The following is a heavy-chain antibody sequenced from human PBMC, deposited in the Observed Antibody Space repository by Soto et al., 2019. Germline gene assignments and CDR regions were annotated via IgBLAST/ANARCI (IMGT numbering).Heavy chain of an antibody. CDR2: IYYSGST. J-gene: IGHJ4*02. Sequence: ETLSLTCTVSGGSLSDFYWSWIRQPPGKELEWIGYIYYSGSTNYNPSLKSRVTISVDTSKNQFSLTLRSMSPADTAVYYCARVGGLAARTFDYWGPGSLVTVSS. D-gene: IGHD6-6*01. CDR3: ARVGGLAARTFDY. CDR1: GGSLSDFY. V-gene: IGHV4-59*01.